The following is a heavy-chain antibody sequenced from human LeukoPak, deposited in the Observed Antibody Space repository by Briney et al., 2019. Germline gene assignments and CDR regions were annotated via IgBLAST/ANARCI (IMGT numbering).Heavy chain of an antibody. CDR3: ARGLYQLSGSDAFDI. Sequence: PGRSLRLSCAASGFTFSSYAMHWVRQAPGKGLEWVAVISYDGSNKYYADSVKGRFTISRDNSKNTLYLQMNSLRAEDTAVYYCARGLYQLSGSDAFDIWGQGTMVTVSS. CDR1: GFTFSSYA. CDR2: ISYDGSNK. J-gene: IGHJ3*02. D-gene: IGHD2-2*01. V-gene: IGHV3-30-3*01.